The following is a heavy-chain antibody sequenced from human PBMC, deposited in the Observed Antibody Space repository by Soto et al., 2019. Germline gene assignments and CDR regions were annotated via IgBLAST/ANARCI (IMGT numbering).Heavy chain of an antibody. Sequence: ASVKVSCTASGYTFSSYGISWGGQAPGQGLEWMGWISAYNGNTNYAQKLQGRVTMTTDTSTSTAYMELRSLRSDDTAVYYCARDGSGWYFDYWGQGTLVTVSS. J-gene: IGHJ4*02. D-gene: IGHD6-19*01. CDR1: GYTFSSYG. V-gene: IGHV1-18*04. CDR2: ISAYNGNT. CDR3: ARDGSGWYFDY.